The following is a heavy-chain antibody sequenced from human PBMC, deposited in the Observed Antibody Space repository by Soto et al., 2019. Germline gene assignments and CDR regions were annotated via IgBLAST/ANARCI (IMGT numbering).Heavy chain of an antibody. CDR2: ISGYNGNT. CDR1: GYTFSNYG. J-gene: IGHJ4*02. D-gene: IGHD2-21*02. V-gene: IGHV1-18*01. CDR3: VTRFTAVATARFDY. Sequence: ASVKVSCKASGYTFSNYGINWVRQAPGQGLEWMGWISGYNGNTNYAQKFQDRVTMTTDTSASTAYMELWSLEIEDTAMYYCVTRFTAVATARFDYWGQGTLVTVSS.